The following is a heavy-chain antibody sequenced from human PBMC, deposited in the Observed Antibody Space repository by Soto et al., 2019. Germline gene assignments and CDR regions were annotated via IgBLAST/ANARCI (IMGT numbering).Heavy chain of an antibody. CDR2: ISAYDGKT. J-gene: IGHJ5*02. V-gene: IGHV1-18*01. Sequence: SVKVSCKTSGYTFNTYGINWVRQAPGQGLELMGWISAYDGKTTYAEKFQGRVTLTTDTSTSTAYMELRSLRSDDTAIYYCARDPHEFWTSYWFDPWGQGTPVTVSS. D-gene: IGHD3-3*01. CDR1: GYTFNTYG. CDR3: ARDPHEFWTSYWFDP.